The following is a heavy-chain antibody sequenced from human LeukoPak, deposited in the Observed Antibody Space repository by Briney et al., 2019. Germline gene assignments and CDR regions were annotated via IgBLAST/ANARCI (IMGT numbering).Heavy chain of an antibody. CDR2: INHSGST. CDR3: ARTQRRARAPSLVLDY. CDR1: GPSFSGYY. D-gene: IGHD2-8*01. Sequence: SETLSLTCVVYGPSFSGYYWSWIRQPPGKGLEWIGEINHSGSTNYSPSLKSRVTLSVDTSKNQFSLKLSSVTAADTAVYYCARTQRRARAPSLVLDYWGQGTLVTVSS. J-gene: IGHJ4*02. V-gene: IGHV4-34*01.